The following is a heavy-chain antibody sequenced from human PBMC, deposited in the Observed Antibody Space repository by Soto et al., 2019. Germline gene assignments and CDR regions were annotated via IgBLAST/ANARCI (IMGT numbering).Heavy chain of an antibody. CDR1: GGTFISYA. CDR3: ARGRADYEFDY. D-gene: IGHD4-17*01. Sequence: ASVKVSCKASGGTFISYAISWVRQAPGQGLEWMGGIIPIFGTANYAQKFQGRVTITADESTSTAYMELSSLRSEDTAVYYCARGRADYEFDYWGQGTLVTVSS. V-gene: IGHV1-69*13. CDR2: IIPIFGTA. J-gene: IGHJ4*02.